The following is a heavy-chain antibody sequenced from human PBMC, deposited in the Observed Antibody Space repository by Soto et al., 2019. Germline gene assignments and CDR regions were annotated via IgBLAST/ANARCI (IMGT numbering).Heavy chain of an antibody. D-gene: IGHD6-13*01. CDR1: GYTFTSYG. CDR2: ISAYNGNT. J-gene: IGHJ4*02. CDR3: ARGAKYSSSWNHDY. Sequence: QVQLVQSGAEVKKPGASVKVSCKASGYTFTSYGISWVRQAPGQGLEWMGWISAYNGNTNYAQNLQGRGTMTTDTSTSTAYMELRGLRSDGTAVYCGARGAKYSSSWNHDYGGQGTLVTVSS. V-gene: IGHV1-18*01.